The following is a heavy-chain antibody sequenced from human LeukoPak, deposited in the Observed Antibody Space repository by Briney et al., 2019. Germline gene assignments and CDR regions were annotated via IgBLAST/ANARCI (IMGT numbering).Heavy chain of an antibody. D-gene: IGHD3-22*01. CDR2: IGSRDSTF. CDR1: GFTFSSYE. V-gene: IGHV3-48*03. CDR3: TTDLYDRPNHY. Sequence: GGSLRLPCAASGFTFSSYEMNWVREDPGNGLEWPSYIGSRDSTFYYRDSVKGRFTISRDKSKNTLYLQMNSLKAEDTAVYYCTTDLYDRPNHYWGQGTLVTVSS. J-gene: IGHJ4*02.